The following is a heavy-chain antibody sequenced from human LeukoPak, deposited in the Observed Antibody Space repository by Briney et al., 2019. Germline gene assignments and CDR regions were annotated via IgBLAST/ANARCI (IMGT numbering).Heavy chain of an antibody. CDR2: IYTSGST. V-gene: IGHV4-4*09. Sequence: SETLSLTCTVSGGSISSYYWSWIRQPPGKGLEWIGYIYTSGSTNYNPSLKSRVTISVVTSKNQFSLKLSSVTAADTAVYYCARRSDTGAEFDYWGQGTLVTVSS. D-gene: IGHD5-18*01. CDR1: GGSISSYY. J-gene: IGHJ4*02. CDR3: ARRSDTGAEFDY.